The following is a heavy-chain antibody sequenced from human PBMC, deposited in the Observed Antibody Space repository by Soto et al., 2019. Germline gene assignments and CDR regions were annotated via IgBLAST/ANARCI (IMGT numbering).Heavy chain of an antibody. CDR3: ARDLGIDAFAI. J-gene: IGHJ3*02. CDR2: SNAGNGNT. D-gene: IGHD3-16*01. Sequence: QVQLVQSGAEVKKPGASVKVSCKASGYTFTSYAMHWVRQAHGQRLEWMGWSNAGNGNTKYSKKFQGRVTITRDTSANTADLGRSSLRSEDTAVHSCARDLGIDAFAIWGQGTMVPVSS. V-gene: IGHV1-3*01. CDR1: GYTFTSYA.